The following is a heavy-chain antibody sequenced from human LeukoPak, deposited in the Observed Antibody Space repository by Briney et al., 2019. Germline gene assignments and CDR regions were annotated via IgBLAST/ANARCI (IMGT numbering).Heavy chain of an antibody. Sequence: GGSLRLFCAASGFTFSSYAMTWVRQAPGKGLEWVSVISGGGDITYYRDSAKGRFTISRDNSKNTVYLQMNSLRAEDTAVYYCGREVPAVDYWGQGTLDTVSS. V-gene: IGHV3-23*01. D-gene: IGHD2-2*01. J-gene: IGHJ4*02. CDR2: ISGGGDIT. CDR1: GFTFSSYA. CDR3: GREVPAVDY.